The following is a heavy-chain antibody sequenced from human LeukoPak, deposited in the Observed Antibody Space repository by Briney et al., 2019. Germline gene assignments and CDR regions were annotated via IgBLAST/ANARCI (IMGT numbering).Heavy chain of an antibody. CDR1: GFTLSSYA. Sequence: GGSLRLSCAASGFTLSSYAMTWVRQAPGRGLEWVSSVDGGGGGTYYADSVKGRFTISRDNSKDTLYLQMNGLRAEDTAVYFCAKQSAGSAAWYSLHYDFWGQGTLVTVSS. J-gene: IGHJ4*02. CDR3: AKQSAGSAAWYSLHYDF. CDR2: VDGGGGGT. V-gene: IGHV3-23*01. D-gene: IGHD6-13*01.